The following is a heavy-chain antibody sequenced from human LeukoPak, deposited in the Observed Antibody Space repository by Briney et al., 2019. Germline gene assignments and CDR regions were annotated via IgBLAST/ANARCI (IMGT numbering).Heavy chain of an antibody. V-gene: IGHV3-23*01. Sequence: GGSPRLSCAASGFTFTSYAMSWVRQAPGKGLEWVSTISGRGGSTYYADSVKGRFSISRDTSKNTLYLQMNSLSAEDTAVYYCAKGHYDDSSGQYFDYWGQGTPVTVSS. J-gene: IGHJ4*02. D-gene: IGHD3-22*01. CDR3: AKGHYDDSSGQYFDY. CDR2: ISGRGGST. CDR1: GFTFTSYA.